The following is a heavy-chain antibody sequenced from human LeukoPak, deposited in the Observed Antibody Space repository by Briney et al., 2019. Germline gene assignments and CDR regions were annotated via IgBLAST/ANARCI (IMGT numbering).Heavy chain of an antibody. CDR3: ARKNVVVVAATLLNYFDY. J-gene: IGHJ4*02. CDR2: IYYSGST. Sequence: SETLSLTCTVSGGSISSISYYWGWIRQPPGKGLEWIGSIYYSGSTYYNPSLKSRVTISVDTSKNQFSLKLSSVTAADTAVYYCARKNVVVVAATLLNYFDYWGQGTLVTVSS. CDR1: GGSISSISYY. D-gene: IGHD2-15*01. V-gene: IGHV4-39*07.